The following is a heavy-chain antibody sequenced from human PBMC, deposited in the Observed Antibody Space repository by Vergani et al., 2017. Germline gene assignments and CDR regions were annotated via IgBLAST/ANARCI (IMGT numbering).Heavy chain of an antibody. D-gene: IGHD3/OR15-3a*01. CDR3: ARHNVVRQRGGLTDSYYYYYGMDV. J-gene: IGHJ6*02. CDR2: IYYSGST. V-gene: IGHV4-39*01. Sequence: QLQLQESGPGLVKPSETLSLTCTVSGGSISSSSYYWGWIRQPPGKGLEWIGSIYYSGSTYYNPSLKSRVTISVDTSKNQFSLKLSSVTAADTAVYYCARHNVVRQRGGLTDSYYYYYGMDVWGQGTTVTVSS. CDR1: GGSISSSSYY.